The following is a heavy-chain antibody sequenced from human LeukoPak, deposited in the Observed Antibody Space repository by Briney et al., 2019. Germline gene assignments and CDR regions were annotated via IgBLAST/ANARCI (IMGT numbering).Heavy chain of an antibody. CDR1: SGSITSYY. V-gene: IGHV4-59*01. CDR3: GSFRLGVSFFFDL. CDR2: VYRTGRI. J-gene: IGHJ2*01. D-gene: IGHD3-9*01. Sequence: PSETLSLTCAVSSGSITSYYWNWIRQSPGGRLEWVGFVYRTGRITYNPSLKSRLSMSVDTSKSQVSLKLTSVTAADTAVYYAGSFRLGVSFFFDLWGRGTLVTVSS.